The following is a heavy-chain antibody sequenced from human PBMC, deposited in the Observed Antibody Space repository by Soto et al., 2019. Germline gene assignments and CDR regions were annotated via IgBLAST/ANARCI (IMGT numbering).Heavy chain of an antibody. CDR2: IYHSGST. Sequence: QVQLQESGPGLVKPSQTLSLSCTVSGDSISRGGYYWNWIRQHPRKGLEWIGYIYHSGSTNYNPSLKSRVTLSVDTSKNQLSLELTNVTAADTAVYYCVRDGAGASGLGWFGPWGQGILVTVSS. CDR1: GDSISRGGYY. D-gene: IGHD3-10*01. CDR3: VRDGAGASGLGWFGP. J-gene: IGHJ5*02. V-gene: IGHV4-31*03.